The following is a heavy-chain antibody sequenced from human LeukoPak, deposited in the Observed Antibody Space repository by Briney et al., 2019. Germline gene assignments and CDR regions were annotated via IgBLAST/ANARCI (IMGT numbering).Heavy chain of an antibody. CDR2: IYPGDSDT. V-gene: IGHV5-51*01. CDR3: ARRRVATIYPDYDAFDI. J-gene: IGHJ3*02. D-gene: IGHD5-12*01. CDR1: GYSFTRYW. Sequence: GESLKISCKGCGYSFTRYWIGWVRQMPGIGLEWMGIIYPGDSDTRYSPSFQGQVTISVDKSISTAYLQWSSLKASDTAMYYCARRRVATIYPDYDAFDIWGQGTMVTVSS.